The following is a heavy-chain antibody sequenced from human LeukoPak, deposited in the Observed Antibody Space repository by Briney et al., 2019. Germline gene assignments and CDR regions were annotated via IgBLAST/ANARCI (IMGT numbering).Heavy chain of an antibody. Sequence: GGSLRLSCAASGFIFSNYAMSWVRQAPGKGLEWVSAISGSGGSTYYADSVKGRFTISRDNSKNTLYLQMNSLRAEDTAVYYCAKVGYYVDNWFDPWGQGTLVTVSS. D-gene: IGHD3-10*02. CDR2: ISGSGGST. J-gene: IGHJ5*02. CDR1: GFIFSNYA. V-gene: IGHV3-23*01. CDR3: AKVGYYVDNWFDP.